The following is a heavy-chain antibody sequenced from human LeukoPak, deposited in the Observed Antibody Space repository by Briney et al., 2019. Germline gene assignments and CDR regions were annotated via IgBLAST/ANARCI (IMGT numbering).Heavy chain of an antibody. CDR1: GGSISSGSYY. CDR2: IYTSGST. Sequence: SETLSLTCTVSGGSISSGSYYWSWIRQPAGKGLEWIGRIYTSGSTNYNPSLKSRVTISVDTSKNQFSLKLSSVTAAYTAVYYCARDRGQPLLYTDYWGQGTLVTVSS. D-gene: IGHD2-2*02. J-gene: IGHJ4*02. CDR3: ARDRGQPLLYTDY. V-gene: IGHV4-61*02.